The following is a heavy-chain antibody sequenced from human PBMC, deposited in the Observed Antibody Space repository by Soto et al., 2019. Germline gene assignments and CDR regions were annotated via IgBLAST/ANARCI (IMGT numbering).Heavy chain of an antibody. Sequence: GASVKVSCKASGYTFTGYYMHWVRQAPGQGLKWMGWINPNSGGTNYAQKFQGWVTMTRDTSISTAYMELSRLRSDDTAVYYCARALPPYDSSGPPPFIYYGMDVWGQGTTVTVSS. CDR1: GYTFTGYY. CDR2: INPNSGGT. V-gene: IGHV1-2*04. D-gene: IGHD3-22*01. CDR3: ARALPPYDSSGPPPFIYYGMDV. J-gene: IGHJ6*02.